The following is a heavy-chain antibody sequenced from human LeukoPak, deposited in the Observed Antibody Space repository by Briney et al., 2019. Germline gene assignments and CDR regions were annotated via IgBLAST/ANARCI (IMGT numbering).Heavy chain of an antibody. J-gene: IGHJ1*01. D-gene: IGHD3-22*01. CDR1: GGSFSGYY. V-gene: IGHV4-34*01. Sequence: SETLSLTCAVYGGSFSGYYWSWIRQPPGKGLEWVGEINHSGSTNYNPSLKSRVTISVDTSKNQFSLKLSSVTAADTAVYYCARDTYYYDSSGYSEYFQHWGQGTLVTVSS. CDR2: INHSGST. CDR3: ARDTYYYDSSGYSEYFQH.